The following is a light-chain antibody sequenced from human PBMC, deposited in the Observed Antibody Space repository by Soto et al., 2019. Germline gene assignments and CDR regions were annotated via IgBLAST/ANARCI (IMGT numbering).Light chain of an antibody. CDR3: MQALQTPWT. J-gene: IGKJ1*01. Sequence: EIVMTQSPLSLPVTPGEPASISCRSSQSLLYSNGYNYLDWYLQKPGQAPQVLIYLGSYRASGVPDRFSGSGSGTDFTLKISRVEAEDVGVYYCMQALQTPWTFGQGNKVEIK. CDR2: LGS. CDR1: QSLLYSNGYNY. V-gene: IGKV2-28*01.